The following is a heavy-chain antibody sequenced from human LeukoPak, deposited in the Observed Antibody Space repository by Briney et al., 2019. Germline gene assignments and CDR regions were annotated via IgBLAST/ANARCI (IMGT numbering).Heavy chain of an antibody. Sequence: SETLSLTCTVSGGSISRSSYYWGWIRQPPGKGLEWIGSIYYSGSTYYNPSLKSRVTISVDTSKNQFSLKLSSVTAADTAVYYCARVGYFGSGNYYNDRGAFDYWGQGTLVTVSS. CDR2: IYYSGST. J-gene: IGHJ4*02. D-gene: IGHD3-10*01. CDR1: GGSISRSSYY. CDR3: ARVGYFGSGNYYNDRGAFDY. V-gene: IGHV4-39*07.